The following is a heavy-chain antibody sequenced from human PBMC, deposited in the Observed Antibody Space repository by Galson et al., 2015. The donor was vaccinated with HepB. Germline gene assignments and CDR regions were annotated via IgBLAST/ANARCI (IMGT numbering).Heavy chain of an antibody. CDR1: GDSVSSNSAA. D-gene: IGHD2-8*01. V-gene: IGHV6-1*01. J-gene: IGHJ6*02. CDR2: TYYRSKWYN. CDR3: ARDKPMVYAIKGDYYYGMDV. Sequence: CAISGDSVSSNSAAWNWIRQSPSRGLEWLGRTYYRSKWYNDYAVSVKSRITINPDTSKNQFSLQLNSVTPEDTAVYYCARDKPMVYAIKGDYYYGMDVWGQGTTVTVSS.